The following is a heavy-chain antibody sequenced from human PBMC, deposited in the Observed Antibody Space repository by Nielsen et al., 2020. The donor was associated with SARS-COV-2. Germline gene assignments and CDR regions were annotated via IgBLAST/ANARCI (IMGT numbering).Heavy chain of an antibody. J-gene: IGHJ4*02. CDR2: ISSSSSYT. CDR1: GFTFSDYY. V-gene: IGHV3-11*05. Sequence: GESLKISCAASGFTFSDYYMSWIRQAPGKGLEWVSYISSSSSYTNYADSVKGRFTISRDNAKNSLYLQMNSLRAEDTAVYYCARDWSNQYYFDYWGQGTLVTVSS. D-gene: IGHD3-3*01. CDR3: ARDWSNQYYFDY.